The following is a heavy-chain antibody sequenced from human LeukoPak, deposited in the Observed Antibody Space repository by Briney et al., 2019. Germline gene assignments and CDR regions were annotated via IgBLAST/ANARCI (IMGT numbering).Heavy chain of an antibody. Sequence: GSLRLSCAASGFTFSSYWMSWVRQPPGKGLEWIGEIYHSGSTNYNPSLKSRVTISVDKSKNQFSLKLSSVTAADTAVYYCARDIGDPDYDGALGWFDPWGQGTLVTVSS. CDR2: IYHSGST. D-gene: IGHD3-10*01. J-gene: IGHJ5*02. V-gene: IGHV4-4*02. CDR3: ARDIGDPDYDGALGWFDP. CDR1: GFTFSSYW.